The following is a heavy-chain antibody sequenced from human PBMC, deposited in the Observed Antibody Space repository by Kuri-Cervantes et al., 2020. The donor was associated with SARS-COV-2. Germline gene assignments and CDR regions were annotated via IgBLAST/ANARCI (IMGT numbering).Heavy chain of an antibody. J-gene: IGHJ4*02. CDR2: ISGDGGST. V-gene: IGHV3-43*02. Sequence: GESLKISCAASGFTFDDYAMHWVRQAPGKGLEWVSLISGDGGSTYYADSVKGRFTISRDNSKNSLYLQMNSLRTEDTALYCCASNGVSGSLSLDFWGQGTLVNGAS. CDR3: ASNGVSGSLSLDF. CDR1: GFTFDDYA. D-gene: IGHD6-19*01.